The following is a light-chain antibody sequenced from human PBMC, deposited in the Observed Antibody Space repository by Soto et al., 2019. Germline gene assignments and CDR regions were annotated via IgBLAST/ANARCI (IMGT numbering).Light chain of an antibody. CDR1: SSDVGGYKY. J-gene: IGLJ2*01. V-gene: IGLV2-14*01. CDR2: EVS. CDR3: NSYTNSSAVV. Sequence: QSVLTQPASVSGSPGQSITISCTGTSSDVGGYKYVSWYQQYPGKAPKLMMYEVSNRPSGVSNRFSGSKSGNTASLTISGLQAEDEADYYCNSYTNSSAVVFGGGTKVTV.